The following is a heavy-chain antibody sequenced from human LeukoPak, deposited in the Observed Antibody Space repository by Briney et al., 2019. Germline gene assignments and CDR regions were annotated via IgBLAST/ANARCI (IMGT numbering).Heavy chain of an antibody. CDR2: IYTSGST. CDR1: GGXISSYY. D-gene: IGHD2-21*02. Sequence: SETLSLTCTVSGGXISSYYCSWIRQPAGKGLEWIGRIYTSGSTNYNPSLKSRVTMSVDTSKNQFSLKLSSVTAADTAVYYCARDESYCGGDCGNWFDPWGQGTLVTVSS. CDR3: ARDESYCGGDCGNWFDP. V-gene: IGHV4-4*07. J-gene: IGHJ5*02.